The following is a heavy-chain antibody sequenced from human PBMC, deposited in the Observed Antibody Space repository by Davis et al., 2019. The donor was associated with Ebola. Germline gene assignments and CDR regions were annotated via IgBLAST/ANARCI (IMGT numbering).Heavy chain of an antibody. D-gene: IGHD3-22*01. CDR1: GGTFSSYA. V-gene: IGHV1-2*02. CDR2: IIPNSGGT. Sequence: ASVKVSCKASGGTFSSYAISWVRQAPGQGLEWMGGIIPNSGGTNYAQKFQGRVTMTRDTSISTAYMELSRLRSDDTAVYYCAIHGSGYYYFDYWGQGTLVTVSS. CDR3: AIHGSGYYYFDY. J-gene: IGHJ4*02.